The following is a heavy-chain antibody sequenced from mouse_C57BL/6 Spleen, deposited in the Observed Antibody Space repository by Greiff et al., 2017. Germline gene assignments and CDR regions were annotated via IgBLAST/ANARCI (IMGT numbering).Heavy chain of an antibody. CDR1: GYTFTGSW. CDR3: SRPCYYYGDSLPFAY. CDR2: IVPGSGST. V-gene: IGHV1-9*01. J-gene: IGHJ3*01. Sequence: QVQLQQSGAELMKPGASVKLSCKATGYTFTGSWIEWVKQRPGNGLEWIGEIVPGSGSTNYNEKFKGKATFTEDKSSNTAYLQLSSLTSEDYAIFYCSRPCYYYGDSLPFAYWGQGTLVTVSA. D-gene: IGHD1-1*01.